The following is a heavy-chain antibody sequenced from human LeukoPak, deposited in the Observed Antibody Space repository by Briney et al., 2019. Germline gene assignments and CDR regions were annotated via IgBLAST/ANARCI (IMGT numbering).Heavy chain of an antibody. CDR3: AGCSSTTCRDYYYYYMDV. Sequence: LAASVKVSCKASGGTFSSYAISWVRQAPGQGLEWMGWINPKSGGTSYAQKFKARVTMTRETSLSTAYLDLARLRFDDTAVYYCAGCSSTTCRDYYYYYMDVWGKGTTVTLSS. V-gene: IGHV1-2*03. J-gene: IGHJ6*03. D-gene: IGHD2-2*01. CDR2: INPKSGGT. CDR1: GGTFSSYA.